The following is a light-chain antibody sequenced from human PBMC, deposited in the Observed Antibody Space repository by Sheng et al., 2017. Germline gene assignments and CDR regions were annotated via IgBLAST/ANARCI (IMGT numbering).Light chain of an antibody. V-gene: IGKV3-20*01. Sequence: ETVMTQSPGTLSVSPGERVTLSCRASQSIGSSYLAWYQQKPGQAPRLLIDDTSSRATGIPDRFSGSGSGTDFTLTISRLEPEDFAVYYCQQYGRSITFGQGTRLEIK. J-gene: IGKJ5*01. CDR2: DTS. CDR1: QSIGSSY. CDR3: QQYGRSIT.